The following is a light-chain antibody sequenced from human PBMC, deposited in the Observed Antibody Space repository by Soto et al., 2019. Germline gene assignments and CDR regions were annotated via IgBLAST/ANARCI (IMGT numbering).Light chain of an antibody. J-gene: IGKJ1*01. V-gene: IGKV3-11*01. CDR1: QSVSSY. Sequence: EIVLTQSPATLSLSPGERATLSCRASQSVSSYLAWYQQKPGQAPRLLIYDASNRATGIPARFSGSGSGTEFTLTISSLEPEDFAVYDCQQRSNWWTFGQGTKVEIK. CDR3: QQRSNWWT. CDR2: DAS.